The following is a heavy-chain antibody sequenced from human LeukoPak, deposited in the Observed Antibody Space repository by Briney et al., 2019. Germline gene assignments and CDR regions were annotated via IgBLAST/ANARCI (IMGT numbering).Heavy chain of an antibody. CDR2: ISSSSTI. V-gene: IGHV3-48*02. Sequence: GGSLRLSCAASGFTFSSYSMNWVRQAPGKGLEWVSYISSSSTIYYADPVKGRFTISRDNAKNSLYLQMNSLRDEDTAVYYCARVAWSRGGWGQGTLVTVSS. J-gene: IGHJ4*02. D-gene: IGHD2-8*01. CDR1: GFTFSSYS. CDR3: ARVAWSRGG.